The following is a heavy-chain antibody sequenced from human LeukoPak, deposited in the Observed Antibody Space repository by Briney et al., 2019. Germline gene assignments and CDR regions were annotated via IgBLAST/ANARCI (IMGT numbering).Heavy chain of an antibody. D-gene: IGHD1-26*01. V-gene: IGHV3-23*01. CDR1: GFTFSSYA. Sequence: GGSLRLSWAASGFTFSSYAMSWVRQAPGKGLEWVSAISGNGERTYYADSEKGRLTISRDNSKNTLYLQMNSLRADDTAVYYCAKGMGATIVYYYYAMDVWGQGTTVTVSS. J-gene: IGHJ6*02. CDR3: AKGMGATIVYYYYAMDV. CDR2: ISGNGERT.